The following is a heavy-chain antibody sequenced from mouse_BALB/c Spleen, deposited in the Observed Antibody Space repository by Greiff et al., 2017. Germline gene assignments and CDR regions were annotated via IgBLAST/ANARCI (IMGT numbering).Heavy chain of an antibody. J-gene: IGHJ4*01. CDR2: IRSKSNNYAT. V-gene: IGHV10-1*02. Sequence: DVKLVESGGGLVQPKGSLKLSCAASGFTFNTYAMNWVRQAPGKGLEWVARIRSKSNNYATYYADSVKDRFTISRDDSQSMLYLQMNNLKTEDTAMYYCVRRGWDAMDYWGQGTSVTVSS. CDR1: GFTFNTYA. D-gene: IGHD1-1*02. CDR3: VRRGWDAMDY.